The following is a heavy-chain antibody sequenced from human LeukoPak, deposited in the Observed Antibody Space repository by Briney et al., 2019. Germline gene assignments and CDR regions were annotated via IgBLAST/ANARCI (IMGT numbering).Heavy chain of an antibody. CDR2: MYGNGNT. CDR3: ARATSGRVLGDTYDWFDP. V-gene: IGHV3-66*01. J-gene: IGHJ5*02. D-gene: IGHD2-8*02. Sequence: HPGGSLRLSCAASGLIVSKNFMIWVRQSPGRGLEWVSIMYGNGNTYYSDSVKGRFTISREDSKNTLYLQMNNLRAEDTALYYCARATSGRVLGDTYDWFDPWGQGTLVTVSS. CDR1: GLIVSKNF.